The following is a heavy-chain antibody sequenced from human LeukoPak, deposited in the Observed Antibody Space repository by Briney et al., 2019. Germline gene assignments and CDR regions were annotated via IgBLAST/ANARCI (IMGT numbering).Heavy chain of an antibody. V-gene: IGHV3-21*01. CDR1: GFTFSSYS. J-gene: IGHJ4*02. Sequence: GGSLRLSCAASGFTFSSYSMNWVRQAPGKGLEWVSSISSSSSYIYYADSVKGRFTISRDNAKNSLYLQMNSLRAEDTAVYYCARDWVTTGTTWAGDYWGQGTLVTVSS. CDR2: ISSSSSYI. CDR3: ARDWVTTGTTWAGDY. D-gene: IGHD1-1*01.